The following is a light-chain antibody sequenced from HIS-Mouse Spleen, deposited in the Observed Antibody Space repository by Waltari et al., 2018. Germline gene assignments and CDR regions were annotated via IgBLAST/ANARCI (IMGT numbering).Light chain of an antibody. J-gene: IGKJ1*01. V-gene: IGKV1-9*01. CDR2: AAS. CDR1: QGISSY. Sequence: DIQLPQSPSFLSASVGDRVTTTCRASQGISSYLAWYQQKPGKAPKLLIYAASTLQSGVPSRFSGSGSGTEFTLTISSLQPEDFATYYCQQLNSYPPTFGQGTKVEIK. CDR3: QQLNSYPPT.